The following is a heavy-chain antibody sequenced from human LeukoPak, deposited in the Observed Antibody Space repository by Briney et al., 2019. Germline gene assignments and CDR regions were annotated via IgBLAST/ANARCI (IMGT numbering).Heavy chain of an antibody. J-gene: IGHJ4*02. D-gene: IGHD3-22*01. CDR1: RFTFSSYA. CDR3: ARDDRDY. CDR2: ISYDGSNK. Sequence: GGSLRLSCAASRFTFSSYAMHWVRQAPGKGLEWVAVISYDGSNKYYADSVKGRFTISRDNSKNTLYLQMNSLRAEDTAVYYCARDDRDYWGQGTLVTVSS. V-gene: IGHV3-30*04.